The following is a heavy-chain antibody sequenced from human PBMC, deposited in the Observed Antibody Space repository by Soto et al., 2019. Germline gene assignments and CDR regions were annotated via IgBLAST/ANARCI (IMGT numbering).Heavy chain of an antibody. D-gene: IGHD6-6*01. CDR1: GFTFSSYA. CDR2: ISYDGSNK. V-gene: IGHV3-30-3*01. J-gene: IGHJ6*02. Sequence: GGSLRLSCAASGFTFSSYAMHWVRQAPGKGLEWVAAISYDGSNKYYADSVKGRFTISRDNSKNTLYPQMNSLRAEDTAVYYCARVAARPPSYYYYYGMDVWGQGTTVTVSS. CDR3: ARVAARPPSYYYYYGMDV.